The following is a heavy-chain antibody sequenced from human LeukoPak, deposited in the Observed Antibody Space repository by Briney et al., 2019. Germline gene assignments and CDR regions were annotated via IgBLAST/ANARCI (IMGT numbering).Heavy chain of an antibody. J-gene: IGHJ4*02. D-gene: IGHD6-13*01. CDR1: GYTFTSYS. Sequence: ASVKVSCKASGYTFTSYSITWVRQAPGQGLEWMGWISAYNGHTNYAQKFQGRVTMTTDTSTSTVYMELRSLRSDDTAVYYCARGSPYSSSWYYWGQGTLVTVSS. CDR3: ARGSPYSSSWYY. CDR2: ISAYNGHT. V-gene: IGHV1-18*01.